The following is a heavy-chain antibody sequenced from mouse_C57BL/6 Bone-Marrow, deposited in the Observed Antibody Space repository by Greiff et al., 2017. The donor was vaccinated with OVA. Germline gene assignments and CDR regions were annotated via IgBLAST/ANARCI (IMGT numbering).Heavy chain of an antibody. Sequence: QVQLQQSGAELVRPGASVKLSCKASGYTFTDYEMHWVKQTPVHGLEWIGAIDPETGGTAYNQKFKGKAILTADKSSSTAYMELRSLTSEDSAVYYYTRGYSSCYAMDYWGQGTATTVSS. J-gene: IGHJ4*01. V-gene: IGHV1-15*01. D-gene: IGHD1-1*01. CDR2: IDPETGGT. CDR3: TRGYSSCYAMDY. CDR1: GYTFTDYE.